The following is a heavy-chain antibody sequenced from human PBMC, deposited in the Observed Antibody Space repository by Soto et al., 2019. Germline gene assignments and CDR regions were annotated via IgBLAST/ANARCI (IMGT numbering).Heavy chain of an antibody. J-gene: IGHJ6*02. CDR3: ARTAAAGYGMDV. Sequence: QVQLVQSGAEVKKPWSSVKVSCKASGGTFSSYAISWVRQAPGQGLEWMGGIIPIFGTANYAQKFQGRVTITADESTSTAYMELSSLRSEETAVYYCARTAAAGYGMDVWGQGTTVIVSS. D-gene: IGHD6-13*01. CDR2: IIPIFGTA. CDR1: GGTFSSYA. V-gene: IGHV1-69*12.